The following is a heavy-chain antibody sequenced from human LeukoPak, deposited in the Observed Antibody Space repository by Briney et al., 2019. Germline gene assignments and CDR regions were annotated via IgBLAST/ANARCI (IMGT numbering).Heavy chain of an antibody. J-gene: IGHJ6*04. CDR3: VSSPRVAAQDV. Sequence: GGSLRLSCAASGFTVSKYGMTWVRQAPGKGLELVSSISGTSSYIYYADSVKGRFTISRDNAKNSLYLQMNSLRAEDTAVYYCVSSPRVAAQDVWGKGTTVTVSS. CDR1: GFTVSKYG. D-gene: IGHD6-6*01. V-gene: IGHV3-21*01. CDR2: ISGTSSYI.